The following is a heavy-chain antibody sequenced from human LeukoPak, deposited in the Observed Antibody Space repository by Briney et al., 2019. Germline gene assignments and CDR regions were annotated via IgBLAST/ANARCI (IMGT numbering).Heavy chain of an antibody. Sequence: PGGSLRLSCAASGFTFSSYSMNWVRQAPGKGLEWVSSISSSSSYIYYADSGKGRFTISRDNAKNSLYLQMNSLRAEDTAVYYCARDYYYDSSGSEPFDYWGQGTLVTVSS. J-gene: IGHJ4*02. D-gene: IGHD3-22*01. CDR3: ARDYYYDSSGSEPFDY. CDR1: GFTFSSYS. CDR2: ISSSSSYI. V-gene: IGHV3-21*01.